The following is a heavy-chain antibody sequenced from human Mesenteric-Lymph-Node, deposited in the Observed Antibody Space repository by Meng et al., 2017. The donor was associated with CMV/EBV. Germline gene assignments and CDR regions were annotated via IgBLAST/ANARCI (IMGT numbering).Heavy chain of an antibody. CDR3: AREPYCGDDCYPGDDY. CDR2: MNPNSGNT. J-gene: IGHJ4*02. V-gene: IGHV1-8*01. D-gene: IGHD2-21*02. Sequence: ASVKVSCKASGYTFTSYDINWVRQATGQGLEWMGWMNPNSGNTGYAQKFQGRVTMTRNTSISTAYMELSSLRSADTAVYYCAREPYCGDDCYPGDDYWGQGTLVTVSS. CDR1: GYTFTSYD.